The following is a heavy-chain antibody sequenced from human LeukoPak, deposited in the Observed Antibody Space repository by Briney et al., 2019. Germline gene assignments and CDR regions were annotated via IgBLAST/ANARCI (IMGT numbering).Heavy chain of an antibody. J-gene: IGHJ6*03. D-gene: IGHD2-2*01. V-gene: IGHV3-23*01. CDR1: GFTFSSYA. CDR2: ISGSGGST. Sequence: GGSLRLSCAASGFTFSSYAMSWVRQAPGKGLEWVSAISGSGGSTYYADSVKGRFTISRDNSKDTLYLQMNSLRAEDTAVYYCAKGPSPYYYYYYMDVWGKGTTVTVSS. CDR3: AKGPSPYYYYYYMDV.